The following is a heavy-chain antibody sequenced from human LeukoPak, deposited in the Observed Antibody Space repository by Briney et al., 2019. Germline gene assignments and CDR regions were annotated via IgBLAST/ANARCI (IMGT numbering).Heavy chain of an antibody. V-gene: IGHV1-2*02. CDR2: INPNSGGT. CDR3: ARDRSPAPGRSYGRGHFDY. J-gene: IGHJ4*02. Sequence: ASVKVSCRASGYTFTAYYMHWVRQAPGQGLEWMGWINPNSGGTNYAQKFQGRVTMTRATSISTAYMDLNSLLSDDTAVYYCARDRSPAPGRSYGRGHFDYWGQGTLVTVSS. D-gene: IGHD5-18*01. CDR1: GYTFTAYY.